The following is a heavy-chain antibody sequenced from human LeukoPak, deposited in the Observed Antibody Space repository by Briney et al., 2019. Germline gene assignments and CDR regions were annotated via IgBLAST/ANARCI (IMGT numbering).Heavy chain of an antibody. CDR3: AREADRHCSGGSCYFNWFDP. D-gene: IGHD2-15*01. CDR2: INWNGGST. CDR1: GFNFDDYA. V-gene: IGHV3-20*04. J-gene: IGHJ5*02. Sequence: SGGSLRLSCAASGFNFDDYAMLWLRPAPGKGLEWVSGINWNGGSTGYADSVKGRFTISRDNAKNSLYLRMNSLRAEDTALYYCAREADRHCSGGSCYFNWFDPWGQGTLVTVSS.